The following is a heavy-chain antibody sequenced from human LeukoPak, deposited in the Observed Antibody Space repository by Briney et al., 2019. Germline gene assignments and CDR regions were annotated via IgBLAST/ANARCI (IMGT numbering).Heavy chain of an antibody. Sequence: GGSLRLSCAASGFTFSSYAMSWVRQAPGKGLEWVSPISSSGGSSFYADSVKGRFTISRDNSKNTLYLQMNSLRAEDTAVYYCARLGRYADYWGQGTLVTVSS. V-gene: IGHV3-23*01. D-gene: IGHD3-16*01. CDR1: GFTFSSYA. J-gene: IGHJ4*02. CDR2: ISSSGGSS. CDR3: ARLGRYADY.